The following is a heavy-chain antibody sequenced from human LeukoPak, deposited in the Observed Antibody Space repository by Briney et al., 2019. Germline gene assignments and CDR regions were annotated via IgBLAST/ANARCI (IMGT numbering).Heavy chain of an antibody. J-gene: IGHJ3*02. Sequence: GGSQRLSCAASGFTFSSYAMSWVRQAPGKGLEWVSSISGSDGTTYYADSVKGRFTISRDNAKNSLYLQMDSLRAEDTALYYCARIRYFDWLDAFDIWGQGTMVTVSS. V-gene: IGHV3-23*01. CDR3: ARIRYFDWLDAFDI. CDR2: ISGSDGTT. CDR1: GFTFSSYA. D-gene: IGHD3-9*01.